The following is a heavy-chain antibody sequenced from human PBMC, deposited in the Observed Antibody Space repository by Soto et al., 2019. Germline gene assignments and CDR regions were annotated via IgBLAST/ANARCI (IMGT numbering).Heavy chain of an antibody. CDR3: VRGRLMTSVTLYYFDY. Sequence: SETLSLTCTVSGGSISNGDYYWSWIRQHPVKGLEWIGYIYNSESTYNNPSIKSRITISVDTSKNQFSLRLSSVTVADTAVYYCVRGRLMTSVTLYYFDYWGQGTLVTVSS. CDR1: GGSISNGDYY. V-gene: IGHV4-31*03. D-gene: IGHD4-17*01. CDR2: IYNSEST. J-gene: IGHJ4*02.